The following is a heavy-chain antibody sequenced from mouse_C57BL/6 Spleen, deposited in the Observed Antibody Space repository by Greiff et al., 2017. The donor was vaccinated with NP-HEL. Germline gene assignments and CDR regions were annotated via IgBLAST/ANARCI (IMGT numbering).Heavy chain of an antibody. V-gene: IGHV1-55*01. J-gene: IGHJ4*01. CDR1: GYTFPSYW. Sequence: QVQLQQPGAELVKPGASVKMSCKASGYTFPSYWITWVKQRPGQGLEWIGDIYPGSGSTNYNEKFKSKAKLTEDPSSRVAYMQLSSLTSEDSAVYYCARSEFYDGYYTYSMDYWGQGTSVTVSS. CDR2: IYPGSGST. CDR3: ARSEFYDGYYTYSMDY. D-gene: IGHD2-3*01.